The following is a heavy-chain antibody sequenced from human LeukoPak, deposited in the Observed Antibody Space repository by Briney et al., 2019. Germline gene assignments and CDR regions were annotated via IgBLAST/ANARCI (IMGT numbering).Heavy chain of an antibody. D-gene: IGHD1-26*01. J-gene: IGHJ3*02. CDR3: ARGIVGALDAFDI. CDR1: GFTFSSYS. Sequence: GGSLRLSCAASGFTFSSYSMNWVRQAPGKGLEWISFISSSGSPIYYAGSVTGRFTISRDNGKNSLYLQMNSLRDEDTAVYYCARGIVGALDAFDIWGQGTMVTVSS. CDR2: ISSSGSPI. V-gene: IGHV3-48*02.